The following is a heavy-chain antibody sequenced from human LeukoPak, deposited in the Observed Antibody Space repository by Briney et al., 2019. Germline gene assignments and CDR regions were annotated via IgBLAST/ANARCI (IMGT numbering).Heavy chain of an antibody. CDR2: IYYSGST. Sequence: PSQTLSLTCTVSGGSISSGDYYWSWIRQPPGKGLEWIGYIYYSGSTYYNPSLKSRVTISVDTFKNQFSLKLSSVTAADTAVYYCARVRGGYYDFWSGYYIDYWGQGTLVTVSS. D-gene: IGHD3-3*01. V-gene: IGHV4-30-4*01. CDR1: GGSISSGDYY. CDR3: ARVRGGYYDFWSGYYIDY. J-gene: IGHJ4*02.